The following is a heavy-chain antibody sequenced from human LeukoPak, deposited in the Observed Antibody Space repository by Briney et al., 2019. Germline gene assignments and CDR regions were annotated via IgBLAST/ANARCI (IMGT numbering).Heavy chain of an antibody. CDR1: GFTFDDYA. CDR3: VKDGIDP. Sequence: GGSLRLSCAASGFTFDDYAMHWVRQVPGRGLDWVSGITRNGDSVAYADSVKGRFTISRDNAKNSLYLQIHSLRVEDTALYYCVKDGIDPWGQGTLVTVSS. J-gene: IGHJ5*02. V-gene: IGHV3-9*01. CDR2: ITRNGDSV.